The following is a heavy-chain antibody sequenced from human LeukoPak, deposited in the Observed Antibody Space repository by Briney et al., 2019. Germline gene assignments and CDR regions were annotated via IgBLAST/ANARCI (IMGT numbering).Heavy chain of an antibody. CDR3: AREGDVLLWFGELYPYFDY. CDR1: GFTFSSYW. Sequence: PGGPLRLSCAASGFTFSSYWMSWVRQAPGKGLEWVANIKQDGSEKYYVDSVKGRFTISRDNAKNSLYLQMNSLRAEDTAVYYCAREGDVLLWFGELYPYFDYWGQGTLVTVSS. J-gene: IGHJ4*02. CDR2: IKQDGSEK. V-gene: IGHV3-7*01. D-gene: IGHD3-10*01.